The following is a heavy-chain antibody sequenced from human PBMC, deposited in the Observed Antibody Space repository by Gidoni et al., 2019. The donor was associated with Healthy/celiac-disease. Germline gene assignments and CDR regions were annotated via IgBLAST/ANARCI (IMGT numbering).Heavy chain of an antibody. J-gene: IGHJ6*03. CDR3: ARAFQFGEFVVGYYYYLDF. CDR1: GYTVTGYY. Sequence: QVQLVQSGAEVKKPGASVKVSCKASGYTVTGYYMHWVRQAPGQGLEWMGWINPNSGGTNYAQKFQGRVTMTRDTSISTAYMELSRLRSDATAVYYCARAFQFGEFVVGYYYYLDFWGNGTTVTVSS. CDR2: INPNSGGT. V-gene: IGHV1-2*02. D-gene: IGHD3-10*01.